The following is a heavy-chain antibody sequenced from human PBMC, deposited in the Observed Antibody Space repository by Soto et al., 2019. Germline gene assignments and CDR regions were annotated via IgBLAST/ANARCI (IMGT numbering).Heavy chain of an antibody. CDR2: IYYSGST. CDR3: ARDETGGYAPGGFDY. D-gene: IGHD5-12*01. CDR1: GGSISSHY. Sequence: PSETLSLTCTVSGGSISSHYWSLIRQPPGKGLEWIGYIYYSGSTNYNPSLKSRVTISVDTSKNQFSLKLSSVTAADTAVYYCARDETGGYAPGGFDYWGQGTLVTVSS. J-gene: IGHJ4*02. V-gene: IGHV4-59*11.